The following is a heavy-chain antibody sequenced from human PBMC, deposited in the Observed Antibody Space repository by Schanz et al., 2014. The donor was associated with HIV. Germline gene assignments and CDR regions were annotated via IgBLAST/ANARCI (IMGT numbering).Heavy chain of an antibody. D-gene: IGHD4-17*01. CDR1: GFTFSSYA. V-gene: IGHV3-23*01. Sequence: EVQLLESGGDLVQPGKSLKLSCTASGFTFSSYAMTWVRQAPGKGLEWVSAISGSRGDSTYYSDSVKGRFSISRDNSKNTLYLQMNSLRAEDTAVYYCAKEATVVTLAFDIWGQGTMVTVSS. CDR3: AKEATVVTLAFDI. CDR2: ISGSRGDST. J-gene: IGHJ3*02.